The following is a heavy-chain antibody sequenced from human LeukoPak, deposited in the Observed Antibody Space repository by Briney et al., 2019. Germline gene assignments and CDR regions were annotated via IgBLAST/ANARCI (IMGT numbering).Heavy chain of an antibody. Sequence: GGSLRLSCTTSGFTFSSFSMNWVRQAPGKGLEWVSSISSSSYIYYADSVKGRFTISRDNANNSLYLQMNSLRAEDTAVYYCAKGTDIFDYWGQGTLVTVSS. V-gene: IGHV3-21*04. J-gene: IGHJ4*02. CDR1: GFTFSSFS. CDR3: AKGTDIFDY. CDR2: ISSSSYI. D-gene: IGHD3-9*01.